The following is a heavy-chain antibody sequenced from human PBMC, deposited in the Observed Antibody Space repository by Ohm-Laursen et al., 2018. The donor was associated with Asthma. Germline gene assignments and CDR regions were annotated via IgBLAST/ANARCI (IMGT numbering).Heavy chain of an antibody. CDR1: GFTFDDYG. CDR2: ISGSGGST. J-gene: IGHJ6*02. V-gene: IGHV3-23*01. D-gene: IGHD6-6*01. Sequence: SLRLSCAAPGFTFDDYGMSWVRQAPGKGLEWVSAISGSGGSTYYADSVKGRFTISRDNSKNTLYLQMNSLRAEDTAVYYCASPLDAIAARPPILYYYGMDVWGQGTTVTVSS. CDR3: ASPLDAIAARPPILYYYGMDV.